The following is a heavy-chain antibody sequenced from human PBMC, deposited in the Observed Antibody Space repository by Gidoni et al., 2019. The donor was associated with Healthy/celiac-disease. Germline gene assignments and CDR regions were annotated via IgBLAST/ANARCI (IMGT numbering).Heavy chain of an antibody. CDR3: AKSVGSFLLWYFDL. J-gene: IGHJ2*01. V-gene: IGHV3-23*01. Sequence: EVQLLESGGGLVQPGGSLRLSCAASGFTFSSYAMSWFRQAPGKGLEWVSAISGSGGSTYDADSVKGRFTISRDNSKNTLYLQMNSLRAEDTAVYYCAKSVGSFLLWYFDLWGRGTLVTVSS. D-gene: IGHD1-26*01. CDR1: GFTFSSYA. CDR2: ISGSGGST.